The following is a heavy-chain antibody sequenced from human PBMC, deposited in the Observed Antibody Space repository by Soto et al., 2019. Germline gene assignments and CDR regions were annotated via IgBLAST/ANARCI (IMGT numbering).Heavy chain of an antibody. Sequence: GASVKVSCKASGYTFTSYYMHWVRQAPGQGLEWMGIINPSGGSTSYAQKFQGRVTMTRDTSTSTVYMELSSLRSEDTAVYYCARAESLRYFDWLLPFDPWGQGTLVTISS. J-gene: IGHJ5*02. CDR1: GYTFTSYY. CDR3: ARAESLRYFDWLLPFDP. CDR2: INPSGGST. D-gene: IGHD3-9*01. V-gene: IGHV1-46*03.